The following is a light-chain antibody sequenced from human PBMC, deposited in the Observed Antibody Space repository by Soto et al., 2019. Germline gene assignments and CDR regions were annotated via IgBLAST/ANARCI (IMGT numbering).Light chain of an antibody. V-gene: IGKV4-1*01. J-gene: IGKJ4*01. CDR2: WAS. Sequence: DIVMTQSPDSLALSLVESATINFKSSQSLFHSSNNKNYLAWYQQKAGQPPKLLIYWASTRESGVPDRFSGSGSGTHFTLTISSLQTEDVAVYYCQQYFFSPATFGGGTKVDIK. CDR3: QQYFFSPAT. CDR1: QSLFHSSNNKNY.